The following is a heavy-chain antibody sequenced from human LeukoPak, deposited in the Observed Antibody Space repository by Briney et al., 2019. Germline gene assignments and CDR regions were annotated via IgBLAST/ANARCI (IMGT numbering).Heavy chain of an antibody. Sequence: SETLSLTCTVSGGSISSSSYYWGWVRQPPGKGLEWIGSIYYSGSTYYNPSLKSRVTISVDTSTNQFSLKLSSVTAADTAVYYCASVADGAPSYFDLWGRGTLVTVSS. CDR3: ASVADGAPSYFDL. J-gene: IGHJ2*01. D-gene: IGHD4/OR15-4a*01. V-gene: IGHV4-39*01. CDR1: GGSISSSSYY. CDR2: IYYSGST.